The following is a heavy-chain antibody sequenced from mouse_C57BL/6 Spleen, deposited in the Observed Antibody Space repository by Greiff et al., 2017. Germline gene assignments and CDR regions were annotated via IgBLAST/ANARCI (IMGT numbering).Heavy chain of an antibody. CDR3: ARGDTAQATPLAY. J-gene: IGHJ3*01. CDR1: GYTFTSYW. CDR2: INPSNGGT. D-gene: IGHD3-2*02. Sequence: VQLQQPGTELVKPGASVKLSCKASGYTFTSYWMHWVKQRPGQGLEWIGNINPSNGGTNYNEKFKSKATLTVDKSSSTAYMQLSSLTSEDSAVYYCARGDTAQATPLAYWGQGTLVTVSA. V-gene: IGHV1-53*01.